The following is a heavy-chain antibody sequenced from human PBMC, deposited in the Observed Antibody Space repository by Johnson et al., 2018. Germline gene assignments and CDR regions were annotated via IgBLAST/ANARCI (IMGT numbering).Heavy chain of an antibody. Sequence: QVQLVESGGGVVQXGRSLRLSCAASGFTFNNYGMHWVRQAPGKGLEGVAIIWYDGTTKYYADYVKGRFPISRDNSKNTLYLQMGSLRAEDMAVYYCARGGYCSGGSCYSFVAFDIWGQGTMVTVSS. CDR2: IWYDGTTK. CDR3: ARGGYCSGGSCYSFVAFDI. CDR1: GFTFNNYG. J-gene: IGHJ3*02. V-gene: IGHV3-33*01. D-gene: IGHD2-15*01.